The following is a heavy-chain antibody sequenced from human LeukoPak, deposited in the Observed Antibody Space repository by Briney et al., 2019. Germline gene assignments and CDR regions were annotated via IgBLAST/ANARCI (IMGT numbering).Heavy chain of an antibody. CDR2: ISVYNGNT. D-gene: IGHD6-19*01. J-gene: IGHJ4*02. CDR1: GYTFLHYD. CDR3: ARHQWLYDL. Sequence: ASVKVSCKASGYTFLHYDFNWVRQAPGQGLEWMGWISVYNGNTNYAQKLQGRVTMTTDTSTNTAYMELRSLGSDDTAVYYCARHQWLYDLWGQGTLVTVSS. V-gene: IGHV1-18*01.